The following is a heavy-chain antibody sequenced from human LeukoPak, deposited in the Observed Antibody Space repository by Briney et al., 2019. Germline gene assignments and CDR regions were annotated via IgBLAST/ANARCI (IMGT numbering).Heavy chain of an antibody. J-gene: IGHJ5*02. CDR3: ARGGSGSYFSWLDP. CDR2: INPNSGGT. CDR1: GYTFTGYY. D-gene: IGHD3-10*01. V-gene: IGHV1-2*02. Sequence: ASVKVSCKASGYTFTGYYIHWVRQAPGQGLEWMGWINPNSGGTNYAQTFQRSVTMPRDTSISTAYMELSRLRSDDTAVYYCARGGSGSYFSWLDPWGQGTLVTVSS.